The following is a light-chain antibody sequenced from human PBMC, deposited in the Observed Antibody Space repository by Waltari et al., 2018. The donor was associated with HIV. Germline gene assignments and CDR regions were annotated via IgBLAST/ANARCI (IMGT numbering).Light chain of an antibody. J-gene: IGLJ2*01. V-gene: IGLV2-23*01. CDR2: EDN. CDR3: CAYAGGLE. CDR1: NSDTGIYKF. Sequence: QSALTQPASVSGSPGQSITISCTGTNSDTGIYKFVSWYQLYPGKAPKLIIYEDNKRPSGISNRFSASKSADTASLTISGLQAEDETDYYCCAYAGGLEFGGGTKLTVL.